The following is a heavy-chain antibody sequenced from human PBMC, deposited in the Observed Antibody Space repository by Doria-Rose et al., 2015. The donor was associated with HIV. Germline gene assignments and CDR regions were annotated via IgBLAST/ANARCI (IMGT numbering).Heavy chain of an antibody. D-gene: IGHD6-13*01. CDR2: IFSDDER. Sequence: QESGPVLVKPTETLTLTCTVSGVSLSSPGMGVSWIRQPPGEALEWLANIFSDDERSYKTSLKSRPTISRGTSKSQVVLTMTDMDPVDTATYYCARIKSSRWYHKYYFDFWGQGTLVIVSA. CDR1: GVSLSSPGMG. V-gene: IGHV2-26*01. J-gene: IGHJ4*02. CDR3: ARIKSSRWYHKYYFDF.